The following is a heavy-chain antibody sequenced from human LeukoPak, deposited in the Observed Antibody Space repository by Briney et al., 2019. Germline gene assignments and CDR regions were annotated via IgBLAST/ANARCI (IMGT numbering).Heavy chain of an antibody. Sequence: GGSLRLSCAASRFTFSSFGMSWVRQAPGKGLEWVSANSGSGGSTYYADSVKGRFTISRDNSKTTLYLQMNSLRAEDTAVYYCAITFGWSDYFDYLGQRTKVTGSS. D-gene: IGHD2-15*01. J-gene: IGHJ4*02. CDR3: AITFGWSDYFDY. CDR1: RFTFSSFG. V-gene: IGHV3-23*01. CDR2: NSGSGGST.